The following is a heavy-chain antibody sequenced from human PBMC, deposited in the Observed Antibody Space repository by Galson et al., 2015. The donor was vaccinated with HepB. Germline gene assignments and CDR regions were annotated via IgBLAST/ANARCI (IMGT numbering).Heavy chain of an antibody. CDR3: ARARIAAAGWFDP. J-gene: IGHJ5*02. D-gene: IGHD6-13*01. CDR2: INPSGGST. CDR1: GYTFTSYY. V-gene: IGHV1-46*03. Sequence: SVKVSCKASGYTFTSYYTHWVRQAPGQGLEWMGIINPSGGSTSYAQKFQGRVTMTRDTSTSTVYMELSSLRSEDTAVYYCARARIAAAGWFDPWGQGTLVTVSS.